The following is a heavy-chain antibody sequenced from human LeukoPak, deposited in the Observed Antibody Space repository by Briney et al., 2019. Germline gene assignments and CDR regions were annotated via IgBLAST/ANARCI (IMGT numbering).Heavy chain of an antibody. Sequence: WASVKVSFKASGYTLTSYDINWVREATGQGLEWMGRMNPNSGYTAYAQRFQGRVTMTRNTSISTAYMELRSLRSEDTAVYYCARGPRSSSWYGIPFDYWGQGTLVTVSS. CDR3: ARGPRSSSWYGIPFDY. CDR2: MNPNSGYT. CDR1: GYTLTSYD. D-gene: IGHD6-13*01. J-gene: IGHJ4*02. V-gene: IGHV1-8*01.